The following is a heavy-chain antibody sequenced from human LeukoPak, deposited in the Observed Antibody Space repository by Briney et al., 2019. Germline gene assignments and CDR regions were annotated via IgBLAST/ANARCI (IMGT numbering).Heavy chain of an antibody. D-gene: IGHD5-24*01. CDR3: ARGNGYNGY. CDR2: INHSGST. CDR1: GGSFSGYY. V-gene: IGHV4-34*01. J-gene: IGHJ4*02. Sequence: SETLSLTCAVYGGSFSGYYWSWIRQPPGKGLEWIGEINHSGSTNYNPSLESRVTISVDTSKNQFSLKLSSVTAADTAVYYCARGNGYNGYWGQGTLVTVSS.